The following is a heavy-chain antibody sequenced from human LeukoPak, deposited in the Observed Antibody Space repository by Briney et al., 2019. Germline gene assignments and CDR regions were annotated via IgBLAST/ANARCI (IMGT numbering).Heavy chain of an antibody. CDR3: AREGLYGDYVWSLDY. V-gene: IGHV4-59*01. D-gene: IGHD4-17*01. CDR2: IYYSGST. Sequence: PSETLSLTCTVSGGSISNYYWSWIRQPPGKGLEWIGYIYYSGSTNYNPSLKSRVTISVDTSKNQFSLELSSVTAADTAVYYCAREGLYGDYVWSLDYWGQGTLVTVSS. J-gene: IGHJ4*02. CDR1: GGSISNYY.